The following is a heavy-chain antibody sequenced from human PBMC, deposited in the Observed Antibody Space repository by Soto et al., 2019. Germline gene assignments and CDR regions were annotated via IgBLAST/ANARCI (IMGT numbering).Heavy chain of an antibody. D-gene: IGHD5-12*01. CDR3: AKDRGYSGHNWFDP. J-gene: IGHJ5*02. V-gene: IGHV3-23*01. CDR1: GLPVRSYS. Sequence: GGSLRLSCAASGLPVRSYSMSLVRQAPGKGLEWVSAISGSGGSTYYADSVKGRFTISRDNSKNTLYLQMNSLRAEDTAVYYCAKDRGYSGHNWFDPWGQGTLVTVSS. CDR2: ISGSGGST.